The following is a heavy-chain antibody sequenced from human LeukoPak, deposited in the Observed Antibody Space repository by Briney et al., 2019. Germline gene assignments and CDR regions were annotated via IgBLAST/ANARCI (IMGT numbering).Heavy chain of an antibody. J-gene: IGHJ3*02. CDR2: IYYSGST. Sequence: PSETLSLTCTVFGGSISSYYWSWIRQPPGKGLEWIGYIYYSGSTNYNPSLKSRVTISVDTSKNQFSLKLSSVTAADTAVYYCAGSYSGSYFNSAYAFDIWGQGTMVTVSS. CDR1: GGSISSYY. CDR3: AGSYSGSYFNSAYAFDI. V-gene: IGHV4-59*01. D-gene: IGHD1-26*01.